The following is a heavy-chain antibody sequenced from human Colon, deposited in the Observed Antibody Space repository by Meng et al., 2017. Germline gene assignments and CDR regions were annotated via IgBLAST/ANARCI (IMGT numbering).Heavy chain of an antibody. Sequence: QAQLQEWGPGLVRTSETPSLICSVSGGSVSSAGYQWSWIRQPPGKGLEWIGYASTNYNPSLKSRVTISVDSSTNQFSLKLSSVTAADTAVYYCARHQNGGTYPLDYWGQGTLVTVSS. V-gene: IGHV4-61*08. CDR2: AST. J-gene: IGHJ4*02. CDR3: ARHQNGGTYPLDY. CDR1: GGSVSSAGYQ. D-gene: IGHD3-16*02.